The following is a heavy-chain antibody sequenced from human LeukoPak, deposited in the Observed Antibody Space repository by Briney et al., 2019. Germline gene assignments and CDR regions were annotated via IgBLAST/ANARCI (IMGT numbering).Heavy chain of an antibody. Sequence: NPGGSLRLSCAASGFTFSSYSMNWVRQAPGKVLEWVSSISSSSSYIYYADSVKGRFTISRDNSKNTLYLQMNSLRAEDTAVYYCAKEPWSFDYWGQGTLVTVSS. J-gene: IGHJ4*02. D-gene: IGHD2-8*02. CDR2: ISSSSSYI. CDR3: AKEPWSFDY. CDR1: GFTFSSYS. V-gene: IGHV3-21*04.